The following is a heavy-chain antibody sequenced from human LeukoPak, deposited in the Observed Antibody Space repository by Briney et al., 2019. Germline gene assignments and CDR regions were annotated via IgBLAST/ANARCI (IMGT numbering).Heavy chain of an antibody. V-gene: IGHV3-66*01. CDR2: IYSGGST. D-gene: IGHD1-26*01. J-gene: IGHJ3*02. CDR1: GFNVSSNY. CDR3: ARGIVGAPDAFDI. Sequence: GGSLRLSCAASGFNVSSNYMSWVRQAPGKGLEWVSVIYSGGSTYYAASVKGRFTISRDNSKNTLYLQMNSLRAEDTAVYYCARGIVGAPDAFDIWGRGTMVTVSS.